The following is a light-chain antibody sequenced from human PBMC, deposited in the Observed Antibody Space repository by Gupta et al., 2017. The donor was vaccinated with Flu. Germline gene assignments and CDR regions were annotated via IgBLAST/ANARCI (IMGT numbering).Light chain of an antibody. CDR2: DAS. Sequence: PSSLSASVGDRVTITCQASQDISNYLNWYQQKPGKAPKLLIYDASNLETGVPSRFSGSGSGTDFTFTISSLQPEDVATYYCQQDYNLPRTFGHGTKVEIK. CDR3: QQDYNLPRT. V-gene: IGKV1-33*01. CDR1: QDISNY. J-gene: IGKJ2*02.